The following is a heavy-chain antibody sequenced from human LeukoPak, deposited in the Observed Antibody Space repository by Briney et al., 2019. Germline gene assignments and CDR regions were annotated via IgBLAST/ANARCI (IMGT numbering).Heavy chain of an antibody. V-gene: IGHV3-7*01. J-gene: IGHJ4*02. CDR2: IKQDGSEK. D-gene: IGHD1-26*01. CDR1: GFTFSSYW. Sequence: GGSLRLSCAASGFTFSSYWMSWVRQAPGKGLEWAANIKQDGSEKYYVDSVKGRFTISRDNAKNSLYLQMNSLRAEDTAVYYCARDPVGATIQCFFDYWGQGTLVTVSS. CDR3: ARDPVGATIQCFFDY.